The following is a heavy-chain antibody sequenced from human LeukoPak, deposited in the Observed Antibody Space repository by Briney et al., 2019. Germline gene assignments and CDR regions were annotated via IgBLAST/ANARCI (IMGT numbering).Heavy chain of an antibody. CDR2: IIPIFGTA. J-gene: IGHJ3*02. CDR1: GGTFNSYA. V-gene: IGHV1-69*05. CDR3: ARDLGVVPAASAFDI. Sequence: GASVKVSCKASGGTFNSYAISWVRQAPGQGLEWMGGIIPIFGTANYAQKFQGRVTITTDESTSTAYMELSSLRSEDTAVYYCARDLGVVPAASAFDIWGQGTMVTVSS. D-gene: IGHD2-2*01.